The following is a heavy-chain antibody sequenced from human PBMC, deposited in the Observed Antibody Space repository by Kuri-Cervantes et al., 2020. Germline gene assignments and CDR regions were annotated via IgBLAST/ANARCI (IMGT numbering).Heavy chain of an antibody. V-gene: IGHV3-21*04. CDR2: ITRTSNYI. J-gene: IGHJ4*02. D-gene: IGHD2-21*02. CDR3: AKESFSRAIVVVTGQGDY. CDR1: GFSFSSYS. Sequence: GESLKISCAVSGFSFSSYSMNWVRQAPGRGLEWVSSITRTSNYIYYADSVKGRFTISRDNAKNSLYLQINSLRAEDTAVYYCAKESFSRAIVVVTGQGDYWGQGTLVTVSS.